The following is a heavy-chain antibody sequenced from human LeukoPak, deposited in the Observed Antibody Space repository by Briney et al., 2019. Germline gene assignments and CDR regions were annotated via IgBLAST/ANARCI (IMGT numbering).Heavy chain of an antibody. J-gene: IGHJ4*02. V-gene: IGHV4-39*01. D-gene: IGHD2-8*01. CDR3: ARHYCSNGVCYSGKGLLDY. Sequence: PSETLSLTCTVSGGSISSSSYYWGWIRQPPGKGLEWIGSIYYSGSTYYNPSLKSRVTISVDTSKNQFSLKLSSVTAADTAVYYCARHYCSNGVCYSGKGLLDYWGQGTLVTVSS. CDR1: GGSISSSSYY. CDR2: IYYSGST.